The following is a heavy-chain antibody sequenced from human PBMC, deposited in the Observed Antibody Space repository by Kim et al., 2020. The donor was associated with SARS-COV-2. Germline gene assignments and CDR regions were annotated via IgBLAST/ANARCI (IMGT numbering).Heavy chain of an antibody. V-gene: IGHV4-34*01. CDR2: ERT. Sequence: ERTNYNPSLKSRVTISLDTSKNQFSLKLSSVTAADTAVYYCARGSWRFDPWGQGTLVTVSS. J-gene: IGHJ5*02. CDR3: ARGSWRFDP.